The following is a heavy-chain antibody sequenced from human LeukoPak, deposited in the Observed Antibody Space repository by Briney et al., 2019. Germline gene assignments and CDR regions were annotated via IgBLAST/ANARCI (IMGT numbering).Heavy chain of an antibody. CDR2: IIPIFGTA. CDR3: ARVPYYDFWSGDSNY. Sequence: SVKVSCKASGGTFSSYAISWVRQAPGQGLEWMGGIIPIFGTANYAQKFQGRVTITADESASTAYMELSSLRSEDTAVYYCARVPYYDFWSGDSNYWGQGTLVTVSS. V-gene: IGHV1-69*13. J-gene: IGHJ4*02. CDR1: GGTFSSYA. D-gene: IGHD3-3*01.